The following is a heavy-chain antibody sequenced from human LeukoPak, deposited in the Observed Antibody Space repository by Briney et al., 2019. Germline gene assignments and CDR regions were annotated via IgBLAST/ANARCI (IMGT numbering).Heavy chain of an antibody. CDR3: ARSRCGGDCYSGYFDY. CDR2: INPNSGGA. D-gene: IGHD2-21*02. Sequence: ASVKVSCKASGYTFTGYYMHWVRQAPGQGLEWMGWINPNSGGANHAQKFQGRVTMTRDTSISTAYMELSRLRSDDTAVYYCARSRCGGDCYSGYFDYWGQGTLVTVSS. V-gene: IGHV1-2*02. CDR1: GYTFTGYY. J-gene: IGHJ4*02.